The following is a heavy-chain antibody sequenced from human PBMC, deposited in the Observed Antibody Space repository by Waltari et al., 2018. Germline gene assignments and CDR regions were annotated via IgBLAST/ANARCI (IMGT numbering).Heavy chain of an antibody. J-gene: IGHJ4*02. CDR1: GGFIRSYH. CDR3: TRGGGYSGFPL. Sequence: QVLLHEPGPGLVKPSETLSLTCSVSGGFIRSYHWSWIRQPPAKGLEWIGSISDTGDTNFNPSLHSRVTMSVDTSKNQFSLKLSSLAPADTAVYYCTRGGGYSGFPLWGQGALVTVPS. D-gene: IGHD5-12*01. V-gene: IGHV4-59*01. CDR2: ISDTGDT.